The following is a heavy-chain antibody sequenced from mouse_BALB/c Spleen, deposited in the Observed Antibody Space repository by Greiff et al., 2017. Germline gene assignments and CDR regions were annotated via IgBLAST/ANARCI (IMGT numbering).Heavy chain of an antibody. CDR1: GYSITSGYY. CDR2: ISYDGSN. D-gene: IGHD2-14*01. Sequence: EVKLEESGPGLVKPSQSLSLTCSVTGYSITSGYYWNWIRQFPGNKLEWMGYISYDGSNNSNPSLKNRISITRDTSKNQFFLKLNSVTTEDTATYYCARAYYRYDEPLWYFYVWGAGTTVTVSS. V-gene: IGHV3-6*02. J-gene: IGHJ1*01. CDR3: ARAYYRYDEPLWYFYV.